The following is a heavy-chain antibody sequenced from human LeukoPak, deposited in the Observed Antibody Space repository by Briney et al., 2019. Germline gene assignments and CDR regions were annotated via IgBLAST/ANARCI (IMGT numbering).Heavy chain of an antibody. CDR2: IYYSGST. V-gene: IGHV4-39*01. J-gene: IGHJ3*02. Sequence: PSETLSLTCTVSGGSISSSSYYWGWIRQPPGKGLEWIGSIYYSGSTYYNPSLKSRVTISVDTSKNQFSLKLSSVTAADTAVYYCARRPLYSNYMFVSHWPYSTGCAFDIWGQGTMVTVSS. CDR3: ARRPLYSNYMFVSHWPYSTGCAFDI. CDR1: GGSISSSSYY. D-gene: IGHD4-11*01.